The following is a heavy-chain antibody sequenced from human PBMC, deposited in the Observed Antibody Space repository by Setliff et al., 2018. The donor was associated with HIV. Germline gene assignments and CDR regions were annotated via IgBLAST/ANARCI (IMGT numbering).Heavy chain of an antibody. CDR2: VYHTGST. Sequence: PSETLSLTCTVSGGSISSNIYWWSWVRQPPGKGLEWIGEVYHTGSTNLNPSLQSRVTISVDSSKNQFSLNLFSVTAADTAVYYCARPRRVRSRAWYWFDIWGQGTLATVSS. CDR3: ARPRRVRSRAWYWFDI. D-gene: IGHD6-19*01. CDR1: GGSISSNIYW. J-gene: IGHJ5*02. V-gene: IGHV4-4*02.